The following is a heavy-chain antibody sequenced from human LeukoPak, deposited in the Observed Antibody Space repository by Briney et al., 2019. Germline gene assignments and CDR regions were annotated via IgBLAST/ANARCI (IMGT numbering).Heavy chain of an antibody. D-gene: IGHD2-21*01. CDR2: INPNSGGT. CDR3: ARGRHIVVVRHGEYFDC. CDR1: GYTFTGYY. J-gene: IGHJ4*02. Sequence: ASVKVSCKASGYTFTGYYMHWVRQAPGQGLEWMGWINPNSGGTNYAQKFQGRVTMTRDTSISTAYMELSRLRSDDTAVYYCARGRHIVVVRHGEYFDCWGQGTLVTVSS. V-gene: IGHV1-2*02.